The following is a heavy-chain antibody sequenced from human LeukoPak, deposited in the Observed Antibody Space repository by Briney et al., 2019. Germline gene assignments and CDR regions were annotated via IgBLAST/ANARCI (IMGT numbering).Heavy chain of an antibody. V-gene: IGHV3-21*01. CDR3: ARHLAQYYYGSGSYLY. Sequence: GGSLRLSCAASGFTFSSYSMNWVRQAPGKGLEWVSSISSSSSYIYYADSVKGRFTISRDNAKNSLYLQMNSLRAEDTAVYYCARHLAQYYYGSGSYLYWGQGTLVTVSS. CDR1: GFTFSSYS. D-gene: IGHD3-10*01. J-gene: IGHJ4*02. CDR2: ISSSSSYI.